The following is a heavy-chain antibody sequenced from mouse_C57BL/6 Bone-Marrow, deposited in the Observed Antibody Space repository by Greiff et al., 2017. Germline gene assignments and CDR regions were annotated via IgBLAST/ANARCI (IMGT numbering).Heavy chain of an antibody. D-gene: IGHD2-2*01. J-gene: IGHJ2*01. CDR2: ISDGGSYT. CDR3: ARGGYPYYFDY. CDR1: GFTFSSYA. V-gene: IGHV5-4*03. Sequence: EVNVVESGGGLVKPGGSLKLSCAASGFTFSSYAMSWVRQTPEKRLEWVATISDGGSYTYYPDNVKGRFTISRDNAKNNLYLQMSHLKSEDTAMYYCARGGYPYYFDYWGQGTTLTVSS.